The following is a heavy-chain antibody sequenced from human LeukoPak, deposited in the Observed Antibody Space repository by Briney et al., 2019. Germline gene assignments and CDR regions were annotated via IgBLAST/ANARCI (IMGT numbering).Heavy chain of an antibody. CDR2: VDESGNT. CDR1: GGSISSYY. V-gene: IGHV4-59*01. D-gene: IGHD3-10*01. Sequence: PSETLSLTCTVSGGSISSYYWTWIRQPPGKGLEWIGYVDESGNTNYHPALQSRVTISADTSKSHFSLKLTSVTAADTATYYCARGYGYYYYYMDVWGTGTTVTISS. J-gene: IGHJ6*03. CDR3: ARGYGYYYYYMDV.